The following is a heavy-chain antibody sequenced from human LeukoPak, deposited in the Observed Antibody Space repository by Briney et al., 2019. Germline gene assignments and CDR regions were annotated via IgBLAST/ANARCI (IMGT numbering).Heavy chain of an antibody. CDR2: ITGSGTNR. CDR1: GFTFSNYA. V-gene: IGHV3-23*01. CDR3: VIWGDYDVLTGYYVPDY. Sequence: QPGASLRLSCVASGFTFSNYAMSWVRQAPGKGLEWVSAITGSGTNRYYADSLKGRFTTSRDNSKNTVFLQMNSLRHEDTAIYYCVIWGDYDVLTGYYVPDYWGQGTPVTVAS. J-gene: IGHJ4*02. D-gene: IGHD3-9*01.